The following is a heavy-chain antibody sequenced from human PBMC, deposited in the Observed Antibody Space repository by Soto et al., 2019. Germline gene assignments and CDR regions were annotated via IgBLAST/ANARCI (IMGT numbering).Heavy chain of an antibody. Sequence: SESLSLTWAVYGGSFSGYYWSWIRQPPGKGLEWMGEMNHSGSTNYNPSLKSRVTISVDTSKHQLSLKLSSVTAEEPTVYYCARGGIAVAGTGAGGDIRAMAFDIWGQGTVVTV. V-gene: IGHV4-34*01. CDR3: ARGGIAVAGTGAGGDIRAMAFDI. CDR1: GGSFSGYY. CDR2: MNHSGST. D-gene: IGHD6-19*01. J-gene: IGHJ3*02.